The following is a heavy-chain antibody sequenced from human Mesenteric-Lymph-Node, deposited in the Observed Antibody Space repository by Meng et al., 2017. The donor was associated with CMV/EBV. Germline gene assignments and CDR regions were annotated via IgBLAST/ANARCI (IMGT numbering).Heavy chain of an antibody. CDR1: GYTFSSYA. CDR3: ARTNNWGFDY. Sequence: QVQLVQSGAEGNKPGASVKVSCKASGYTFSSYAMHWVRQAPGQRLEWMGWINIVEDKTKTSQNFQGRVTLTRDTSANTAYMELSSLRSDDTAVYYCARTNNWGFDYWGQGTLVTVSS. V-gene: IGHV1-3*04. J-gene: IGHJ4*02. D-gene: IGHD3-16*01. CDR2: INIVEDKT.